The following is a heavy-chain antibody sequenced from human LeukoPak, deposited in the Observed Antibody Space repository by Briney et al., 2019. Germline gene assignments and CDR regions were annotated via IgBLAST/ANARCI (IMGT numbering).Heavy chain of an antibody. CDR1: RDSISSTIHY. Sequence: PSETLSLTCTVSRDSISSTIHYWSWIRQPPGKGLEWIGSVYFNGNTYYNPSLKSRVTISVDTSKNQFSLKLSSVTAADTAVYYCARQTGSGLFILPGGQGTLVTVSS. V-gene: IGHV4-39*07. J-gene: IGHJ4*02. CDR2: VYFNGNT. D-gene: IGHD3-10*01. CDR3: ARQTGSGLFILP.